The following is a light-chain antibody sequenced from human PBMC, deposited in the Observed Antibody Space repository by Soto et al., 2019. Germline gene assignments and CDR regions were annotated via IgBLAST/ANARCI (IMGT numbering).Light chain of an antibody. CDR3: SSYTTSNTQV. CDR2: DVS. J-gene: IGLJ3*02. CDR1: SSDVGTYNY. V-gene: IGLV2-14*01. Sequence: QAASESGSPGQSITISCTGTSSDVGTYNYVSWYQHRPGKAPKLMIYDVSYRPSGVSNRFSGSKSANTASLTISGLQAEDEADYYCSSYTTSNTQVFGGGTKLTVL.